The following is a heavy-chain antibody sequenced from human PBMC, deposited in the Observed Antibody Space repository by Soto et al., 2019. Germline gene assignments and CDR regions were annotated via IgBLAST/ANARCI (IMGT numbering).Heavy chain of an antibody. Sequence: GASVKVSFKASGYTFSGYNMHWVRQAPGQGLEWMGSINPNSGGTNFARKFQGRVTMTRDTSIGTAYMELTNLTSDDTAVYFCARDLLWSAQKPIDFWGQGTLVTVSS. CDR1: GYTFSGYN. CDR2: INPNSGGT. CDR3: ARDLLWSAQKPIDF. J-gene: IGHJ4*02. V-gene: IGHV1-2*02. D-gene: IGHD2-21*01.